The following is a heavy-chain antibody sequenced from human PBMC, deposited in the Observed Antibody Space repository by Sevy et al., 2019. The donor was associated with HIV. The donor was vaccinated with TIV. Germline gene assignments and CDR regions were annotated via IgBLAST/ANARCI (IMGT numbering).Heavy chain of an antibody. D-gene: IGHD2-8*01. Sequence: GGSLRLSCTTSGFTFSSYDMNWVRQAPGKGLEWVSKISSSGSSIYYADSVKGRFTISRDNAKNSLNLQMNSLRAEDTAVYYCTRNGGAFDNGFDPWGQGTLVTVSS. CDR1: GFTFSSYD. CDR2: ISSSGSSI. V-gene: IGHV3-48*03. CDR3: TRNGGAFDNGFDP. J-gene: IGHJ5*02.